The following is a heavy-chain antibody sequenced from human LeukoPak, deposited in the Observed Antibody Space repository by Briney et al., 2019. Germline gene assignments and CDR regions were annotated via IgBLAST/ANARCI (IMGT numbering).Heavy chain of an antibody. Sequence: GGSLTLSCAASGFTLSSYWMSWVRQAPGKGLEWVANIKQDGSESYYVDSVKGRFTISRDNAKDSLYLQMNSLRAEDTAVYYCAELEWPRGYWGQGTLVTVSS. D-gene: IGHD1-7*01. CDR2: IKQDGSES. CDR1: GFTLSSYW. J-gene: IGHJ4*02. CDR3: AELEWPRGY. V-gene: IGHV3-7*01.